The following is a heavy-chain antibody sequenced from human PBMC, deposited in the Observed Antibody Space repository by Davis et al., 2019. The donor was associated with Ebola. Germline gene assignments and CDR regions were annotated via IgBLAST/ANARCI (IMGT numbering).Heavy chain of an antibody. CDR2: ISAYNGNT. D-gene: IGHD3-22*01. CDR1: LFTFTSYG. Sequence: SLTLSSVASLFTFTSYGISWVRQAPGQGLEWMGWISAYNGNTNYAQKLQGRVTMTTDTSTSTAYMELRSLRSDDTAVYYCAGYYYDRRYFQHWGQGTLVTVSS. V-gene: IGHV1-18*01. CDR3: AGYYYDRRYFQH. J-gene: IGHJ1*01.